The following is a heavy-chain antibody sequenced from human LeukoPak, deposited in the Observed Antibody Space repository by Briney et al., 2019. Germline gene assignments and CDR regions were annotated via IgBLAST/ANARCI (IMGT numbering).Heavy chain of an antibody. CDR1: GFTFSGSA. CDR2: IRSKANTYAT. CDR3: TRLGEQTTVVSEPFDY. Sequence: GGSLRLSCAASGFTFSGSAMHWVRQDSGKGLEWVGRIRSKANTYATAYAASVKGRFTISRDDSKNTAYLQMSSLKTEDTAVYYCTRLGEQTTVVSEPFDYWGQGTLVTDSS. D-gene: IGHD4-23*01. V-gene: IGHV3-73*01. J-gene: IGHJ4*02.